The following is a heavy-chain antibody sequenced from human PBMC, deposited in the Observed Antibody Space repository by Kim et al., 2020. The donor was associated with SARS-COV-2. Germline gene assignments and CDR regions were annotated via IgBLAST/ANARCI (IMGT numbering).Heavy chain of an antibody. D-gene: IGHD6-19*01. CDR2: ISFDGDNN. Sequence: GGSLRLSCGASGFTFSGYAMHWVRQAPGKGLEWMALISFDGDNNYYADSVKGRFTISRDNSKNTLYLEMISLRAEDTAVYYCVRDSSGYTGGFDYWGQGTLVTVSS. V-gene: IGHV3-30-3*01. CDR3: VRDSSGYTGGFDY. CDR1: GFTFSGYA. J-gene: IGHJ4*02.